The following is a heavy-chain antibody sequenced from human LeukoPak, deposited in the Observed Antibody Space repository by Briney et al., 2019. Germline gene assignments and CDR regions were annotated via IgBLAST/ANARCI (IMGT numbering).Heavy chain of an antibody. Sequence: SETLSLTCAVSGGSISSGGYSWSWIRQPPGKGLEWIGYIYHSGSTYYNPSLKGRVTISVDRSKNQFSLKLSSVTAADTAVYYCARSIDRNCSGGSCYGGDFDYWGQGTLVTVSS. CDR2: IYHSGST. V-gene: IGHV4-30-2*01. CDR3: ARSIDRNCSGGSCYGGDFDY. CDR1: GGSISSGGYS. J-gene: IGHJ4*02. D-gene: IGHD2-15*01.